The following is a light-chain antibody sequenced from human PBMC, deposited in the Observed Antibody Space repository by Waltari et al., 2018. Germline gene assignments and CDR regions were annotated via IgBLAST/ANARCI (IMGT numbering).Light chain of an antibody. CDR3: GQGTHWPYS. J-gene: IGKJ2*03. CDR1: QSLIHSDGNTY. V-gene: IGKV2-30*02. CDR2: KVS. Sequence: DVMMTQSTLSLPITPGQPASISCRSSQSLIHSDGNTYLSWYQQKPGQPPRLLIYKVSNWESGVPDRFSGSGAGTDFTLKISRVEAEDVGVYYCGQGTHWPYSFGQGTKVEIK.